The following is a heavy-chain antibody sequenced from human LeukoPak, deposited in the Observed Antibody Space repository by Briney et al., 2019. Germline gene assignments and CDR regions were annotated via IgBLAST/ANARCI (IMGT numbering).Heavy chain of an antibody. CDR1: GFTFSSYS. CDR3: TRGSSTSSQD. Sequence: GGSLRLSCAASGFTFSSYSMHWVRQAPGKGLMWVSRIHGDGSTTNYADSVKGRFSISRDNAKNTLDLQMNNLTAEDTAFYYCTRGSSTSSQDWGQGILVTVSS. CDR2: IHGDGSTT. J-gene: IGHJ4*02. V-gene: IGHV3-74*01. D-gene: IGHD2-2*01.